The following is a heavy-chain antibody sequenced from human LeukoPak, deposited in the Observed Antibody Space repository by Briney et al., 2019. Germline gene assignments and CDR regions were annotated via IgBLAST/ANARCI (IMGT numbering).Heavy chain of an antibody. CDR1: GGSFSGYY. V-gene: IGHV4-34*01. Sequence: SGTLSLTCAVSGGSFSGYYWSWVRQPPGKGLEGMGEINHSGSTNYNPSLKSRVTISVDTSKNQFSLKLSSVTAADTAVYYCARHRGSSWSPYYYYMDVWGKGTTVTVSS. J-gene: IGHJ6*03. CDR2: INHSGST. D-gene: IGHD6-13*01. CDR3: ARHRGSSWSPYYYYMDV.